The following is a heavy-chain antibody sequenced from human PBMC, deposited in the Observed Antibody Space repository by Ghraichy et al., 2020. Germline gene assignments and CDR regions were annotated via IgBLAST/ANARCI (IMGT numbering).Heavy chain of an antibody. CDR2: ISYDGSNK. Sequence: AGSLRLSCAASGFTFSSYSMNWGRQAPGKGLEWVAVISYDGSNKYYADSVKGRFTISRDNSKNTLYLQMNSLRAEDTAVYYCARGIRMQYYFDYWGQGTLVTVSS. CDR3: ARGIRMQYYFDY. J-gene: IGHJ4*02. V-gene: IGHV3-30*03. CDR1: GFTFSSYS. D-gene: IGHD2/OR15-2a*01.